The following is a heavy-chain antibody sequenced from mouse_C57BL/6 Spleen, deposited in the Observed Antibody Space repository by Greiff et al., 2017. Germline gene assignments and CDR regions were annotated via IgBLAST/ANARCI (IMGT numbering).Heavy chain of an antibody. J-gene: IGHJ2*01. Sequence: VQLKESGGGLVKPGGSLKLSCAASGFTFSDYGMHWVRQAPEKGLEWVAYISSGSSTIYYADTVKGRFTISRDNAKNTLFLQMTSLRSEDTAMYYCASPQFITTADFDYWGQGTTLTVSS. D-gene: IGHD1-1*01. CDR1: GFTFSDYG. V-gene: IGHV5-17*01. CDR2: ISSGSSTI. CDR3: ASPQFITTADFDY.